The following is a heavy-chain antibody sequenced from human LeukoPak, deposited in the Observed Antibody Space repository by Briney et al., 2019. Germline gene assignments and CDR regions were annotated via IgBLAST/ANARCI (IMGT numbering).Heavy chain of an antibody. V-gene: IGHV4-34*01. J-gene: IGHJ2*01. CDR3: ASLPLDL. Sequence: PSGTLSLTCAVYGGSFSGYYWSWIRQPPGKGLEWIGEINHSGSTNYNPSLKSRVTISVDTSKNQFSLKLSSVTAADTAVYYCASLPLDLWGRGTLVTVSS. CDR1: GGSFSGYY. CDR2: INHSGST. D-gene: IGHD5/OR15-5a*01.